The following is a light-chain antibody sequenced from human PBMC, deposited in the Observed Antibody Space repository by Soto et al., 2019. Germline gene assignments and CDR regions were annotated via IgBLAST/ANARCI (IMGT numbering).Light chain of an antibody. V-gene: IGKV3D-20*02. CDR3: KQSAT. Sequence: IVMTQSPATLSLSQGERATFSCRASQRVSSYLAWYQQKPGQAPRLLIYDASSRPPGIPDRFSGSGSGTDFILTISRVEPEDFDVYYCKQSATFGPGTKVAI. J-gene: IGKJ3*01. CDR1: QRVSSY. CDR2: DAS.